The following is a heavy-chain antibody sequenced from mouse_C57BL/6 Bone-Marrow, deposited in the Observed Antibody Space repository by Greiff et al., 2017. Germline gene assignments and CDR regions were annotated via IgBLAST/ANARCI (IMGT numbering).Heavy chain of an antibody. J-gene: IGHJ3*01. CDR2: IHPNSGST. Sequence: QVQLQQPGAELVKPGASVKLSCKASGYTFTSYWMHWVKQRPGQGLEWIGMIHPNSGSTNYNEKFKSKATLTVDKSSSTAYMQLSSLTSEDSAVYYCASPLYYYGSSWFAYWAQGTLVTVSA. CDR1: GYTFTSYW. V-gene: IGHV1-64*01. CDR3: ASPLYYYGSSWFAY. D-gene: IGHD1-1*01.